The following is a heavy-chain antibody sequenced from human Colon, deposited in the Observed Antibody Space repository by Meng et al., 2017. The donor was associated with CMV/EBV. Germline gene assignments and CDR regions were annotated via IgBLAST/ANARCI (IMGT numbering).Heavy chain of an antibody. CDR2: IYDSRTT. CDR3: ARDRPYAYYYFGLDV. J-gene: IGHJ6*02. CDR1: GGSISGNY. D-gene: IGHD2-2*01. V-gene: IGHV4-59*01. Sequence: SETLSLTCTVSGGSISGNYWTWIRQSPGTGLEWIGYIYDSRTTNYSPSLTSRVTMSLDTSKNQFSLKLSSVTAAASAVYSCARDRPYAYYYFGLDVWGPGTTVTVSS.